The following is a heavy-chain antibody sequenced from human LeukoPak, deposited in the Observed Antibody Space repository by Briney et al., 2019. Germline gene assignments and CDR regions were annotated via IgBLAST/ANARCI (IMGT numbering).Heavy chain of an antibody. D-gene: IGHD6-13*01. J-gene: IGHJ4*02. Sequence: ASVKVSCKASGYTFTGYYMHWVRQAPGQGLEWMGWINPNSGGTNYAQKFQGRVTMIRDTSISTAYMELSRLRSDDTAVYYCARVGYSSSWYVAVDYWGQGTLVTVSS. V-gene: IGHV1-2*02. CDR1: GYTFTGYY. CDR2: INPNSGGT. CDR3: ARVGYSSSWYVAVDY.